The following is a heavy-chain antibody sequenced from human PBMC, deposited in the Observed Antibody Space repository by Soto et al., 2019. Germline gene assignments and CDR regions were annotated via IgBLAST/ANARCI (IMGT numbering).Heavy chain of an antibody. D-gene: IGHD1-1*01. J-gene: IGHJ4*02. CDR3: VEGWNDF. V-gene: IGHV3-15*01. CDR1: GFKFSSAW. CDR2: IKSKTDGGAR. Sequence: EVQLVESGGDLVEPGGSLRLSCVTSGFKFSSAWMSWVRQAPGKGLEWVGRIKSKTDGGARDYAAPVNGRFSISRDDSKSTLYLQMTSLRAEDTALYYCVEGWNDFWGQGTLVTVSS.